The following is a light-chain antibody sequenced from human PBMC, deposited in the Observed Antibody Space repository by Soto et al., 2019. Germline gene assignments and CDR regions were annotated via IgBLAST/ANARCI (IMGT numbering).Light chain of an antibody. CDR2: DVS. J-gene: IGKJ1*01. CDR3: QQRSNWPRT. V-gene: IGKV3-11*01. Sequence: IGLTHSPATLSLSPGKRATLSWGAGQNISNYLIWYQQKPGQAPRLLIYDVSNRAAGIPARFSGSGSGTDFNLTISSLETEDFAVYYCQQRSNWPRTFGQGTKVDIK. CDR1: QNISNY.